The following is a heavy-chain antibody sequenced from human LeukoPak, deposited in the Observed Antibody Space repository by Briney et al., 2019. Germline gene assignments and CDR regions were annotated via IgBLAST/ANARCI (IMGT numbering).Heavy chain of an antibody. D-gene: IGHD1-7*01. CDR1: GGSISNSRSY. CDR3: ARRIGGNYLTCFDY. Sequence: SETLSLTCTVSGGSISNSRSYWGWIRQPPGKGLEWIGNMYFSGNTYYDPSLKSRVTISVDTSKNQFSLKLTSVTAADTAVYYCARRIGGNYLTCFDYWGQGTLVTVSS. V-gene: IGHV4-39*01. J-gene: IGHJ4*02. CDR2: MYFSGNT.